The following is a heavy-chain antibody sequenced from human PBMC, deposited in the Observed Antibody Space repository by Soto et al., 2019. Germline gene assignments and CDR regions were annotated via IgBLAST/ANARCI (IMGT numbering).Heavy chain of an antibody. CDR3: PPRGMAPRTYDNWFDP. D-gene: IGHD6-13*01. CDR1: GYSFTSYW. J-gene: IGHJ5*02. V-gene: IGHV5-51*01. CDR2: IYPGDSDT. Sequence: GESLKISCNGSGYSFTSYWIGWVRQMPGKGLEWMGIIYPGDSDTRYSPSFQGQVTISADKSISTAYLQWSRLKASDTALYSPPPRGMAPRTYDNWFDPGAREPWSPSPQ.